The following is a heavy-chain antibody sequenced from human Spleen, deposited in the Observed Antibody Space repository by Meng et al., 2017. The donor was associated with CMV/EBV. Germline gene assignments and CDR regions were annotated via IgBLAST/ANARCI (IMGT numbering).Heavy chain of an antibody. Sequence: GESLKISCAASGFTFSSYSMNWVRQAPGKGLEWVSSISSSGTYVNYADSVEGRFTISRDNAKKSLSLQINSLRAEDTAMYYCARDLTSNYQRIWFDPWGQGTLVTVSS. CDR3: ARDLTSNYQRIWFDP. D-gene: IGHD1-7*01. V-gene: IGHV3-21*01. CDR2: ISSSGTYV. CDR1: GFTFSSYS. J-gene: IGHJ5*02.